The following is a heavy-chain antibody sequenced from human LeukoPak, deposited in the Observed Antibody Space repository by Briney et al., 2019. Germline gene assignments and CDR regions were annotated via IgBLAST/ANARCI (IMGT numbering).Heavy chain of an antibody. CDR1: GGSFSGYY. CDR3: ARDYRSGWPEIDY. V-gene: IGHV4-34*01. J-gene: IGHJ4*02. Sequence: PSETLSLTCAVYGGSFSGYYWSWIRQPPGKGLEWIGEINHSGSTNYNPSLKSRVTISVDTSKNQFSLKLSSVTAADTAVYYCARDYRSGWPEIDYWGQGTLVTVSS. CDR2: INHSGST. D-gene: IGHD6-19*01.